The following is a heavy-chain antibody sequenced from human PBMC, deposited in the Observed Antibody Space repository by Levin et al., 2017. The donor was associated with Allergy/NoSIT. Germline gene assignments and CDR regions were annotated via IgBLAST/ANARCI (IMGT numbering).Heavy chain of an antibody. CDR1: GFTFSSYW. CDR2: IKQDGSEK. J-gene: IGHJ4*02. V-gene: IGHV3-7*01. D-gene: IGHD3-22*01. CDR3: ARCDSSGYSDCFVDY. Sequence: PGGSLRLSCAASGFTFSSYWMSWVRQAPGKGLEWVANIKQDGSEKYYVDSVKGRFTISRDNAKNSLYLQMNSLRAEDTAVFYCARCDSSGYSDCFVDYWGQGTLVTVSS.